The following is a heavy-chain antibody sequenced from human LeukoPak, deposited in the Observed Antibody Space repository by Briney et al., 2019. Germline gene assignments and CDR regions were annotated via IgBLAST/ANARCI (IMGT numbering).Heavy chain of an antibody. V-gene: IGHV1-2*02. Sequence: ASVKVSCKASGYTFTGYYMHWVRQAPGQGLEWMGWINPNSGGTNYAQKFQGRVTMTRDKSNRTAYMELSRLTSDDTAVYYCARNIWFGESADAFDIWGQGTMVTVSS. CDR1: GYTFTGYY. J-gene: IGHJ3*02. D-gene: IGHD3-10*01. CDR3: ARNIWFGESADAFDI. CDR2: INPNSGGT.